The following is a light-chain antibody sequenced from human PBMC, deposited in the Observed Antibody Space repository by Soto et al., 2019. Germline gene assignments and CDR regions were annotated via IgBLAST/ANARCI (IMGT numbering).Light chain of an antibody. CDR2: DVS. CDR3: CSYAGSYTFVI. CDR1: SSDVGGYNY. Sequence: QSAPTQPRSVSGSPGQSVTISCSGTSSDVGGYNYVSWYQQHPGKAPKLMIYDVSKRPSGVPDRFSGSKSGNTASLIISGLQAEDEADYYCCSYAGSYTFVIFGGGTKLTVL. J-gene: IGLJ2*01. V-gene: IGLV2-11*01.